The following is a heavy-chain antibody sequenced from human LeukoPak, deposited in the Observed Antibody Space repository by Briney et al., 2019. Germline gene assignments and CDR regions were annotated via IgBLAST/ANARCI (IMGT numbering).Heavy chain of an antibody. Sequence: PSETLSLTCAVSGASISGSNYYWGWIRQPPGKGLEWIGNIYSSGSTYYNASLQSRVTISIDTSKNQFSLRLNSVTAADTAMYYCARERKYDSNFDYWGQGTLVTVSS. V-gene: IGHV4-39*02. CDR1: GASISGSNYY. CDR3: ARERKYDSNFDY. CDR2: IYSSGST. D-gene: IGHD1-1*01. J-gene: IGHJ4*02.